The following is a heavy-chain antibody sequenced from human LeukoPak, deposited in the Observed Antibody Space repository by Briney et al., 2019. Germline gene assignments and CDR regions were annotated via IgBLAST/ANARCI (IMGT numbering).Heavy chain of an antibody. CDR2: IYSGGST. V-gene: IGHV4-4*07. J-gene: IGHJ6*02. Sequence: SETLSLTCTVSGGSITGYYWTWIRQPAGKGREWIGRIYSGGSTNYNPPLKSRVTMSVDTSKNQFSLKLSSVTAADTAVYYCATGRDADSARGYYDMDVWGQGTTVTVSS. CDR1: GGSITGYY. CDR3: ATGRDADSARGYYDMDV. D-gene: IGHD5-24*01.